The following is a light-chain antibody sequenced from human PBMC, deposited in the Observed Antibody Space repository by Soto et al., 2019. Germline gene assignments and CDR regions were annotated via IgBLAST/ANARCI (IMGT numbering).Light chain of an antibody. Sequence: SYELPQPPSVSVAPGKTAKITCGGNNIGSKSVHWYEQKPGQAPVLVIYYDSARPSGIPERFSGSNSGNTASLSIGRVEAGDEADYYCQVWDSSSDHVVFGGGTKLTVL. CDR2: YDS. CDR1: NIGSKS. J-gene: IGLJ2*01. CDR3: QVWDSSSDHVV. V-gene: IGLV3-21*04.